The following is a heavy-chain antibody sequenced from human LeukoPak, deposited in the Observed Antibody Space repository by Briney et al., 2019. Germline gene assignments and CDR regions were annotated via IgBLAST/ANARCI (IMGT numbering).Heavy chain of an antibody. Sequence: PSQTLSLTCTVSGGSISTYYWNWIRQPPGKGLEWIGYIYHSGSTNYNPSLQSRVTISVDTSKNQFSLNLNSVTAADTAVYYCARGGAARLHFQNWGQGTLVTVSS. CDR1: GGSISTYY. J-gene: IGHJ1*01. V-gene: IGHV4-59*01. CDR3: ARGGAARLHFQN. CDR2: IYHSGST. D-gene: IGHD6-6*01.